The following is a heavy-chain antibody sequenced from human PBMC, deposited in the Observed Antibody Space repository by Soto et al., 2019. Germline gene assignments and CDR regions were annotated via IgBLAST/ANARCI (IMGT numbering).Heavy chain of an antibody. CDR2: IWYDGSNK. CDR1: GFTFSSYG. J-gene: IGHJ6*02. Sequence: GGSLRLSCAASGFTFSSYGMHWVRQAPGKGLEWVAVIWYDGSNKYYADSVKGRFTISRDNSKNTLYLQMNSLRAEDTAVYYCARDFVSSWFRAAGNYYYYGMDVWGQGTTVTVSS. D-gene: IGHD6-19*01. V-gene: IGHV3-33*01. CDR3: ARDFVSSWFRAAGNYYYYGMDV.